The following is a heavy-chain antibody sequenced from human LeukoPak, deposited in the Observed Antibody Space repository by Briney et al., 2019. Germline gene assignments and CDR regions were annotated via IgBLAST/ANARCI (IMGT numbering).Heavy chain of an antibody. CDR1: GYTFTSYD. Sequence: GASVKVSRKASGYTFTSYDINWVRQATGQGLEWMGWMNPNSGNTGYAQKFQGRVTMTRNTSISTAYMELSSLRSEDTAVYYCARGGDIVATTYLDYWGQGTLVTVSS. V-gene: IGHV1-8*01. CDR3: ARGGDIVATTYLDY. D-gene: IGHD5-12*01. CDR2: MNPNSGNT. J-gene: IGHJ4*02.